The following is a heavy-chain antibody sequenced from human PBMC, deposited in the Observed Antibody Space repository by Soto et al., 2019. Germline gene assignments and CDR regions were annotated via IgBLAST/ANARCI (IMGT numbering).Heavy chain of an antibody. J-gene: IGHJ4*02. V-gene: IGHV4-31*03. Sequence: QVQLQESGPGLVKPSQTLSLTCNVSAGAINNDRYYWSWIRQRPGKALEWIGNIHYSGVTYYAPSLKSRLAISLDISKHQFILELNSVTAADTDVYYCARLDLCFDYWGQGILVTVSS. CDR3: ARLDLCFDY. CDR1: AGAINNDRYY. CDR2: IHYSGVT.